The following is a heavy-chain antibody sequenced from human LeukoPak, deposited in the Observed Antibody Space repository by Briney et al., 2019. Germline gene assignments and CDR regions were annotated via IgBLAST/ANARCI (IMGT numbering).Heavy chain of an antibody. J-gene: IGHJ4*02. CDR2: IYYSGST. V-gene: IGHV4-39*07. CDR1: GGSISSSSYY. CDR3: ARDYYDSSGYFPGMYYFDY. Sequence: SETLSLTCTVSGGSISSSSYYWGWIRQPPGKGLEWIGSIYYSGSTYYNPSLKSRVTISVDTSKNQFSLKLSSVTAADTAVYYCARDYYDSSGYFPGMYYFDYWGQGALVTVSS. D-gene: IGHD3-22*01.